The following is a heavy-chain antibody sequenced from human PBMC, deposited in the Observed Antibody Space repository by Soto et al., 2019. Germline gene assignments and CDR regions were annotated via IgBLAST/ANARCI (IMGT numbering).Heavy chain of an antibody. CDR1: GGSFSGYY. V-gene: IGHV4-34*01. Sequence: PPETLSLTCAVYGGSFSGYYWSWIRQPPGKGLEWIGEINHSGSTNYNPSLKSRVTISVDTSKNQSSLKLSSVTAADTAVYYCARGRSIAAAGMPSAGVDVWGQGTTGT. J-gene: IGHJ6*02. CDR2: INHSGST. CDR3: ARGRSIAAAGMPSAGVDV. D-gene: IGHD6-13*01.